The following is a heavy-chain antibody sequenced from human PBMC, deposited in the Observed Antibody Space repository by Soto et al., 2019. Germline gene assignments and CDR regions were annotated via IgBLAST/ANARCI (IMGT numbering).Heavy chain of an antibody. D-gene: IGHD3-22*01. CDR3: ARSYGGEYYDSRSYYYAY. V-gene: IGHV5-51*01. CDR2: IYPGDFDR. J-gene: IGHJ4*02. CDR1: GCKFIDYW. Sequence: PXESLKISCKGSGCKFIDYWIGWVRQVPGKGLEWMGGIYPGDFDRKYSPSFQGQVTISADKSITTAYLQWSSLKASDTAIYYCARSYGGEYYDSRSYYYAYWGQGTLVTVSS.